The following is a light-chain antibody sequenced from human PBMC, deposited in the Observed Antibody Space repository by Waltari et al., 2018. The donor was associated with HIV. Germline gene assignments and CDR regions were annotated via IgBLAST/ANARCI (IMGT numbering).Light chain of an antibody. CDR1: SSDVGHQG. V-gene: IGLV10-54*04. Sequence: QAGLTQPPSVSKDLRQTATLTCAGSSSDVGHQGATWLQQNQGHPPKALSDRNNNRPSGISDRFSASRSGNTASLTITGLQPEDEADYYCAAWDNGLNAVVFGGGTRLNVL. CDR3: AAWDNGLNAVV. CDR2: RNN. J-gene: IGLJ2*01.